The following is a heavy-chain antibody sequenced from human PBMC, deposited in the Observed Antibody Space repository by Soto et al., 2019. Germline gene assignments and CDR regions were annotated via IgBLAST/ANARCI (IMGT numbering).Heavy chain of an antibody. J-gene: IGHJ6*02. D-gene: IGHD4-17*01. CDR1: GGSLSGYY. V-gene: IGHV4-34*01. CDR2: INHSRST. Sequence: VSLTCAVCGGSLSGYYWCWIRQPPGKGLEWIGEINHSRSTNYNPSLKSRVTTSVDTSKSQFSLRLTSVTAADTAVYYCARGNMTTVTASRDYYYYGMDVWGQGTTVTV. CDR3: ARGNMTTVTASRDYYYYGMDV.